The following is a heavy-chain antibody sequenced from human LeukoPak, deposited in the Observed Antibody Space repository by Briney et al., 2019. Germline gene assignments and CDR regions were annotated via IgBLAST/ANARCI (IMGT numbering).Heavy chain of an antibody. CDR1: GYTSTSYW. CDR2: IYSGDSDT. J-gene: IGHJ4*02. Sequence: GESLKISCKGSGYTSTSYWIGWVRQIPGKGLEWMGIIYSGDSDTRHSPSFQGQVTISADQSISTAYLQWSSLKASDTAMYYCVRHSYYYGSGTYRPTDFWGQGTLVTVSS. CDR3: VRHSYYYGSGTYRPTDF. V-gene: IGHV5-51*01. D-gene: IGHD3-10*01.